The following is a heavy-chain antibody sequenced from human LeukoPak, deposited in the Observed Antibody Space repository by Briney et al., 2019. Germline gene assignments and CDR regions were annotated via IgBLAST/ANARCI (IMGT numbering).Heavy chain of an antibody. D-gene: IGHD2-2*03. J-gene: IGHJ4*02. CDR2: TYSGGST. CDR1: GFTFSSTY. CDR3: ARVGDRSGNGYSH. Sequence: GGSLRLSCLASGFTFSSTYMSWVRQAPGKGLEWVSVTYSGGSTYYADSVKGRCTISRDNSKNTLYLQVGSLRVEDMAVYYCARVGDRSGNGYSHWGQGTLVTVSS. V-gene: IGHV3-66*01.